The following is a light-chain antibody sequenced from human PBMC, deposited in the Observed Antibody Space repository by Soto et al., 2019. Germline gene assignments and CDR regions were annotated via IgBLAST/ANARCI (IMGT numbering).Light chain of an antibody. CDR2: DAS. V-gene: IGKV3-11*01. J-gene: IGKJ4*01. CDR1: QSVGSY. Sequence: EIVFTQSPATLSLSPGERATLSCRASQSVGSYLAWYQQKPGQAPRVLIYDASNRAPGIPARFSGSGSGTDFTLTTTSLEPKDFAVYYCQKRSNWPSCFGGGTKVEIK. CDR3: QKRSNWPSC.